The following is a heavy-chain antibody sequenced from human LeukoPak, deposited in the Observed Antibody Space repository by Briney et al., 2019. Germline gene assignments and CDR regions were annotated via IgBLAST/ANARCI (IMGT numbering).Heavy chain of an antibody. V-gene: IGHV3-23*01. D-gene: IGHD3-22*01. CDR1: GFTFSSYA. Sequence: GGSLRLSCAASGFTFSSYAMSWVRQAPGKGLEWVSAISGSGGSTYYADSVKGRFTISRDNSKNTLYLQTNSLRAEDTAVYYCAKDLTRARTYYYDSSDAFDIWGQGTMVTVSS. CDR2: ISGSGGST. CDR3: AKDLTRARTYYYDSSDAFDI. J-gene: IGHJ3*02.